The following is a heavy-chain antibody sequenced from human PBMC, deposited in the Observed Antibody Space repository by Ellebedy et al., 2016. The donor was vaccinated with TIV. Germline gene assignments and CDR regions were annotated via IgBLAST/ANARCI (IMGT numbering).Heavy chain of an antibody. CDR1: GFTFSSYG. CDR3: ARPFYSSGYYYVWDY. D-gene: IGHD3-22*01. Sequence: GGSLRLXXAASGFTFSSYGMHWVRQAPGKGLEWVAVIWYDGSNKYYADSVKGRFTISRDNSKNTLYLQMNSLRAEDTAIYYCARPFYSSGYYYVWDYWGQGTLVTVSS. CDR2: IWYDGSNK. V-gene: IGHV3-33*01. J-gene: IGHJ4*02.